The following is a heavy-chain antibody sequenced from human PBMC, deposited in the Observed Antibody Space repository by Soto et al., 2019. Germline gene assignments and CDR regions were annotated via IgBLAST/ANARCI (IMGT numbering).Heavy chain of an antibody. CDR3: ARDSELERINWGRGNWFDP. V-gene: IGHV1-3*01. J-gene: IGHJ5*02. CDR2: INAGNGNT. D-gene: IGHD7-27*01. CDR1: GYTFTSYA. Sequence: ASVKVSCKASGYTFTSYAMHWVRQAPGQRLEWMGWINAGNGNTKYSQKFQGRVTITRDTSASTAYMELSSLRSEDTAVYYCARDSELERINWGRGNWFDPWGQGTLVTVSS.